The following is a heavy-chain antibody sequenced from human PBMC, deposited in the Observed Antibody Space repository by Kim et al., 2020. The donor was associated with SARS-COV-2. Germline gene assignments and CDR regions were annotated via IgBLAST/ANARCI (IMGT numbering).Heavy chain of an antibody. D-gene: IGHD3-3*01. J-gene: IGHJ3*02. Sequence: SETLSLTCTVSGGSISSSSYYWGWIRQPPGKGLEWIVSIYYSGSTYYNPSLKSRVTVSVDTSKNQFSLKLSSVTAADTAVYYCARDLGYDFWSGKYAFDIWGQGTMVTVSS. CDR3: ARDLGYDFWSGKYAFDI. V-gene: IGHV4-39*07. CDR2: IYYSGST. CDR1: GGSISSSSYY.